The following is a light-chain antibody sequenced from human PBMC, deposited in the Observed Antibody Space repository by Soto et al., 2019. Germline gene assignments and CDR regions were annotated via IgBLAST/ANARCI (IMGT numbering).Light chain of an antibody. CDR3: QQYHRSSIT. CDR2: DAS. Sequence: DIQMTQSASTVSASVGDRVSITCRASQSLNNGLAWYQQKPGKAPNLLIYDASTLERGVPSRFSGTGSGTEFTLTISSLQPDDFATYYCQQYHRSSITFGQGTRLEIK. J-gene: IGKJ5*01. V-gene: IGKV1-5*01. CDR1: QSLNNG.